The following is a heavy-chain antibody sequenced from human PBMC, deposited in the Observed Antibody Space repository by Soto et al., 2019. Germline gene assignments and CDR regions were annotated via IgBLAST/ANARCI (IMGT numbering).Heavy chain of an antibody. CDR1: GFTFSSYS. CDR3: ARSDYYDSSGFIDY. J-gene: IGHJ4*02. CDR2: ISSSSSYI. Sequence: EVQLVESGGGLVKPGGSLRLSCAASGFTFSSYSMYWVRQAPGKWLEWVSSISSSSSYIYYADSVKGRFTISRDNAKNSLYLQMNSLRAEDTAVYYCARSDYYDSSGFIDYWGQGTLVTVSS. V-gene: IGHV3-21*01. D-gene: IGHD3-22*01.